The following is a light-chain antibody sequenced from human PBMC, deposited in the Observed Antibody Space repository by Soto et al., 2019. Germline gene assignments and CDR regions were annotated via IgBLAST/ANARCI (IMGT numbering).Light chain of an antibody. V-gene: IGLV2-14*01. Sequence: QSALTQPASVSGSPGQSITISCTGTSSDVGGYNYVSRYQQHPGKAPKLMIYDVSNRPSGVSNRVSGSKSGNTASLTISRLQAEDEADYYCSSYTSSSTLLYVFGTGTKLTVL. CDR1: SSDVGGYNY. CDR2: DVS. CDR3: SSYTSSSTLLYV. J-gene: IGLJ1*01.